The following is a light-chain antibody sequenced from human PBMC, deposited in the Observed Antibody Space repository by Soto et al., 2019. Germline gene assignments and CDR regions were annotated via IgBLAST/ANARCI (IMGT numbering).Light chain of an antibody. V-gene: IGLV2-14*01. CDR2: DVS. Sequence: QSALTQPASVSGSPGQSITTSCTGTSSDVGGYNYVSWYQQHPGKAPKLMIYDVSNRPSGVSNRFSGSKSGNTASLTISGLQAEDEADYYCSSYTSSSNVVFGGGTKLTVL. CDR1: SSDVGGYNY. CDR3: SSYTSSSNVV. J-gene: IGLJ2*01.